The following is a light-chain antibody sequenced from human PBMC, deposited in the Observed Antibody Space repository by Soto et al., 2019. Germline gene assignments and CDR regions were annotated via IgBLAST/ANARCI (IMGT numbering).Light chain of an antibody. CDR1: SSDVGGYKY. J-gene: IGLJ2*01. Sequence: QSALTQPASVSGSPGQSITISCTGTSSDVGGYKYVSWYQHHPGKAPELIIYEPSNRTSGVSNRFSGSKSGNTASLTISGLQPEEEANYYCTSYTSSHTRVFGGGTKVNVL. V-gene: IGLV2-14*01. CDR2: EPS. CDR3: TSYTSSHTRV.